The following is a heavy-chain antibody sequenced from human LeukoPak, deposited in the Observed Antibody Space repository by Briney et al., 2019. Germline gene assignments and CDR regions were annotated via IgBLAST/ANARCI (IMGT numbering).Heavy chain of an antibody. CDR1: GYTFTGYY. CDR3: ARGRSGRITGTHRAYYYYMDV. Sequence: ASVKVSCKASGYTFTGYYMHWVRQAPGQGLEWMGWINPNSGGTNYAQKFQGRVTMTRDTSISTAYMELSRLRSDDTAVYYCARGRSGRITGTHRAYYYYMDVWGKGTTVTISS. CDR2: INPNSGGT. V-gene: IGHV1-2*02. D-gene: IGHD1-1*01. J-gene: IGHJ6*03.